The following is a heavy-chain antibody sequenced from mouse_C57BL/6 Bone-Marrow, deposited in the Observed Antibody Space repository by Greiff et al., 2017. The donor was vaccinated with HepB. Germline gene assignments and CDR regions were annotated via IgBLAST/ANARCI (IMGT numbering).Heavy chain of an antibody. CDR3: TTGVRAWFAY. CDR1: GFNIKDDY. D-gene: IGHD2-14*01. CDR2: IDPENGDT. Sequence: EVQLQQSGAELVRPGASVKLSCTASGFNIKDDYMHWVKQRPEQGLEWIGWIDPENGDTEYASKFQGKATITADTSSNTAYLQLSSLTSEDTAVYYCTTGVRAWFAYWGQGTLVTVSA. J-gene: IGHJ3*01. V-gene: IGHV14-4*01.